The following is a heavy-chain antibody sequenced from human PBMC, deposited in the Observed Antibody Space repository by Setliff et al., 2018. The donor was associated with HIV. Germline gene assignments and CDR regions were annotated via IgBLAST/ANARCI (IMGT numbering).Heavy chain of an antibody. Sequence: GGSLRLSCAAAGFTFSSYGMSWVRQAPERGLEWVSTISDSGDNTNYADSVKGRFTISRDDSKNTLYLQMTSLRAEDTAVYYCAKSAFGGVSPFDYWGQGTLVTVSS. V-gene: IGHV3-23*01. CDR3: AKSAFGGVSPFDY. CDR1: GFTFSSYG. D-gene: IGHD3-16*01. CDR2: ISDSGDNT. J-gene: IGHJ4*02.